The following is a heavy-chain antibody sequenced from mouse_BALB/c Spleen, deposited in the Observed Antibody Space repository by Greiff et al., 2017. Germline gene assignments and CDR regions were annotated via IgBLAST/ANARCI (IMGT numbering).Heavy chain of an antibody. CDR1: GYTFTDYV. J-gene: IGHJ2*01. Sequence: VQLQKSGPELVKPGASVKMSCKASGYTFTDYVISWVKQRTGQGLEWIGEIYPGSGSTYYNEKFKGKATLTADKSSNTAYMQLSSLTSEDSAVYFCAREGFHYFDYWGQGTTLTVSS. V-gene: IGHV1-77*01. CDR2: IYPGSGST. CDR3: AREGFHYFDY.